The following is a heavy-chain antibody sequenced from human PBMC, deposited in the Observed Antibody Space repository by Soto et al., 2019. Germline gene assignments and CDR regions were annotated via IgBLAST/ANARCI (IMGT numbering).Heavy chain of an antibody. V-gene: IGHV3-23*01. CDR1: GFTFSTYA. Sequence: EVRLLESGGALIQPGGSLRLSCAASGFTFSTYAMNWVRQAPGKGLEWVSGISATGTITHYPDSVKGRFTISRDNSKNPLYLQLNSVSPGDTALYYCAREIVAPRGWFDSWGQGTLVTVSS. CDR3: AREIVAPRGWFDS. CDR2: ISATGTIT. D-gene: IGHD5-12*01. J-gene: IGHJ5*01.